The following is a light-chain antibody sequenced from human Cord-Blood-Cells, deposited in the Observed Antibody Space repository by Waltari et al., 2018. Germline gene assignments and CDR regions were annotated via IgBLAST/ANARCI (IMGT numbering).Light chain of an antibody. J-gene: IGKJ2*01. Sequence: DIVMTQSPDSLAVSLGERATLHCNSSQSVLYSSNNKNYLAWYQQKPGQPPKLLIYWASTRESGVPDRFSGSGSGTDFTLTISSLQAEDVAVYYCQQYYSTPYTFGQGTKLEIK. CDR3: QQYYSTPYT. V-gene: IGKV4-1*01. CDR1: QSVLYSSNNKNY. CDR2: WAS.